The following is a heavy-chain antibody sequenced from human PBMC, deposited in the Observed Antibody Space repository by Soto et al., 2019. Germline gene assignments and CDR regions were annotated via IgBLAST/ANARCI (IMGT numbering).Heavy chain of an antibody. J-gene: IGHJ6*02. CDR2: IKSKTDGGTT. Sequence: GSLRLSCAASGFTFSNAWMNWVRQAPGKGLEWVGRIKSKTDGGTTDYAAPVKGRFTISRDDSKNTLYLQMNSLKTEDTAVYYCTTRKWELLMPAYYYYGMDVWGQGTTVTVSS. V-gene: IGHV3-15*07. CDR3: TTRKWELLMPAYYYYGMDV. D-gene: IGHD1-26*01. CDR1: GFTFSNAW.